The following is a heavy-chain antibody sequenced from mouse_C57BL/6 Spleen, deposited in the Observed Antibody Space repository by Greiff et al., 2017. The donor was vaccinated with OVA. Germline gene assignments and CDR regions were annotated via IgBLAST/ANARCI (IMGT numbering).Heavy chain of an antibody. Sequence: VKLQESGAELVKPGASVKMSCKASGYTFTTYPIEWMKQNHGKSLEWIGNFHPYNDDTKYNEKFKGKATLTVEKSSSTVYLELSRLTSDDSAVYYCARNYYGSSWYFDVWGTGTTVTVSS. D-gene: IGHD1-1*01. V-gene: IGHV1-47*01. J-gene: IGHJ1*03. CDR2: FHPYNDDT. CDR1: GYTFTTYP. CDR3: ARNYYGSSWYFDV.